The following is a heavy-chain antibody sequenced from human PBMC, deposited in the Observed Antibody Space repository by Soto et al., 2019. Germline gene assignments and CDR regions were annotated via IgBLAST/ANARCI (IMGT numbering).Heavy chain of an antibody. CDR2: ISYSGST. CDR3: AREIGYYDSSGYSNWFDP. V-gene: IGHV4-31*03. D-gene: IGHD3-22*01. CDR1: GGSISSGGYY. Sequence: SETLSLTCTVSGGSISSGGYYWSWIRQHPGTGLEWIGYISYSGSTYYNPSLKSRVTISVDTSKNQFSLKLSSVTAADTAVYYCAREIGYYDSSGYSNWFDPWGQGTLVTVSS. J-gene: IGHJ5*02.